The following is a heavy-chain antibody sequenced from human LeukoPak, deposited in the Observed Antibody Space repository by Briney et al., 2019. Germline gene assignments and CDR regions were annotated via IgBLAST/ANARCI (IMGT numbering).Heavy chain of an antibody. D-gene: IGHD3-3*01. V-gene: IGHV3-20*04. CDR2: INWYGGST. CDR1: GFTFDDYG. J-gene: IGHJ4*02. Sequence: GGSLRLSCAASGFTFDDYGMSWVRQAPGPGLELVSGINWYGGSTGYADSVKCRFTISRDNAKNSLYLQMNSLRAEGTALYYCARGGITIFGVVIHSDYWGQGTLVTVSS. CDR3: ARGGITIFGVVIHSDY.